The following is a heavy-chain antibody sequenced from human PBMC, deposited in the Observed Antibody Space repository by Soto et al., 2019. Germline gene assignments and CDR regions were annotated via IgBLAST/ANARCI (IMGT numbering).Heavy chain of an antibody. J-gene: IGHJ3*02. CDR2: VSVDGGGT. CDR3: ALGLDTTMTMPAFDI. V-gene: IGHV3-23*01. D-gene: IGHD5-18*01. Sequence: PGGSLRLSCAASGFTFSSYIMNWVRQAPGKGLEWVSAVSVDGGGTYNADSVKGHFTISRDNSKNTLYLQMTSLRAEDTAVYYCALGLDTTMTMPAFDIWGQGTMVTVSS. CDR1: GFTFSSYI.